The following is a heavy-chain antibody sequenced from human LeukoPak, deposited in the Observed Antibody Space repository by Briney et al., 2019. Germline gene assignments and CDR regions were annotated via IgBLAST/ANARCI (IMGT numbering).Heavy chain of an antibody. Sequence: SETLSLTCTVSGGSISSYYWSWIRQPPGKGLEWIGYIYYSGSTNYNPSLKSRVTISVDTSKNQFSLKLSSVTAADTAVYYCARGVAVAGINYWGQGTLVTVSS. CDR3: ARGVAVAGINY. V-gene: IGHV4-59*01. D-gene: IGHD6-19*01. CDR1: GGSISSYY. CDR2: IYYSGST. J-gene: IGHJ4*02.